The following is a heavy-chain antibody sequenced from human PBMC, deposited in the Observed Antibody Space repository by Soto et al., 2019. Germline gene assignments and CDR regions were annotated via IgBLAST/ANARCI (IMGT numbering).Heavy chain of an antibody. D-gene: IGHD6-13*01. V-gene: IGHV4-59*01. CDR2: IYYSGST. Sequence: QVQLQESGPGLVKPSETLSLTCTVSGGSISSYYWSWIRQPPGKGLEWIGYIYYSGSTNYNPSLKSRVTISVDTSKNQFSLKLSSVTAADTAVYYCARGGVADDWFDPWGQGTLVTVSS. CDR3: ARGGVADDWFDP. J-gene: IGHJ5*02. CDR1: GGSISSYY.